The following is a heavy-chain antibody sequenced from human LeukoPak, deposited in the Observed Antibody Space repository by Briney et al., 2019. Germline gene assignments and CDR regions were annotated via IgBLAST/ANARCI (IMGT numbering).Heavy chain of an antibody. V-gene: IGHV3-33*01. CDR1: GFTFSSYG. CDR2: IWYDGSNK. Sequence: GGSLRLSCAASGFTFSSYGMHWVRQAPGKGLEWVAVIWYDGSNKYYADSVKGRFTISRDNSKNTLYLQMNSLRAEDTAVYYCARAPPQGATDKSPLDYWGQGTLVPVSS. CDR3: ARAPPQGATDKSPLDY. D-gene: IGHD1-26*01. J-gene: IGHJ4*02.